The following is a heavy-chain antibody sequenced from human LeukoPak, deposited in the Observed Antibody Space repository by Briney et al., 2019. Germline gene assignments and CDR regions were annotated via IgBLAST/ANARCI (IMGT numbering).Heavy chain of an antibody. D-gene: IGHD1-26*01. CDR2: ISWNSDTI. J-gene: IGHJ4*02. V-gene: IGHV3-9*01. CDR1: GFSFDDYA. CDR3: AKDISGTYLAALDY. Sequence: GGSLRLSCAASGFSFDDYAMHWVRQAPGEGLEWVSGISWNSDTIGYADSVKGRFTISRDNAKNSLYLQMNSLRAEDTALYYCAKDISGTYLAALDYWGQGTLVTVSS.